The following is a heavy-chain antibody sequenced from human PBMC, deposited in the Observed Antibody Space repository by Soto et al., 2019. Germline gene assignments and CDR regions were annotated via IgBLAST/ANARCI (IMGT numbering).Heavy chain of an antibody. CDR3: ARLSYYYYMDV. J-gene: IGHJ6*03. Sequence: EVQLVESGGGLVQPGGSLRLSCAASGFALSSYNMGWVRQAPGKGLEWISYISSGSSTIYYADSVKGRFTISRDNAKNSLSLQMNSRRAEDTALYYCARLSYYYYMDVWGKGTTVTVSS. CDR2: ISSGSSTI. CDR1: GFALSSYN. V-gene: IGHV3-48*01.